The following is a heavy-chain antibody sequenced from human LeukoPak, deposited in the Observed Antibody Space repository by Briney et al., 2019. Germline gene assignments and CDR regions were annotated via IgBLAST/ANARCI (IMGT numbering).Heavy chain of an antibody. CDR1: GDSISSSNYY. J-gene: IGHJ4*02. CDR3: ARHDRIIASPLV. CDR2: FYYSGSP. Sequence: SETLSLTCTVSGDSISSSNYYWGWIRQPPGKGLEWIGSFYYSGSPYYNPSLKSRVTISVDTSKNQFSLKLSSVTAADTAVYYCARHDRIIASPLVWGQGTLVTVSS. V-gene: IGHV4-39*01. D-gene: IGHD6-13*01.